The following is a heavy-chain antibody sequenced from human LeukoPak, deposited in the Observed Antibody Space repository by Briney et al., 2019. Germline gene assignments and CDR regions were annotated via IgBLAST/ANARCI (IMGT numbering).Heavy chain of an antibody. CDR1: GFTFGDYA. D-gene: IGHD3-22*01. CDR2: IRRKAHGGTT. V-gene: IGHV3-49*04. CDR3: TGESSYYESCFYSPFDS. Sequence: GGSLRLSCTTSGFTFGDYAMSWVRQAPGEGLEWVSFIRRKAHGGTTEYAASVKGRFSSSRDDSKSIAYLQMNSLKTEDTAVYFCTGESSYYESCFYSPFDSWGQGTLVPVSS. J-gene: IGHJ4*02.